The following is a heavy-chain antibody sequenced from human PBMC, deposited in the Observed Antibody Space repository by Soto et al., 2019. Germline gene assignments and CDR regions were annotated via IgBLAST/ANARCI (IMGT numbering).Heavy chain of an antibody. CDR2: IYYSGST. CDR3: ARGVGGGYYRY. CDR1: GGSISSGGYY. D-gene: IGHD3-22*01. J-gene: IGHJ4*02. V-gene: IGHV4-31*03. Sequence: QVQLQESGPGLVKPSQTLSLTCTVSGGSISSGGYYWSWIRQHPGKGLEWIGYIYYSGSTYYNPSLKSRVTISVDTSKYQFSLKLTSLTAADTAVYYCARGVGGGYYRYWGQGTLVTVSS.